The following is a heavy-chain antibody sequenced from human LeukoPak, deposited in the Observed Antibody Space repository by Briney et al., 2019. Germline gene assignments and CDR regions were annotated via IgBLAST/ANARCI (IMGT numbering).Heavy chain of an antibody. CDR2: IRYDGSNK. V-gene: IGHV3-30*02. CDR1: GFTFSSYG. J-gene: IGHJ4*02. D-gene: IGHD2-2*02. CDR3: AKPVGYCSSTSCYTRDYFDY. Sequence: PGGSLRLSCAASGFTFSSYGMHWVRQAPGKGLEWVAFIRYDGSNKYYADSVKGRFTISRDNSKNTLYLQMNSLRAEDTAVYYRAKPVGYCSSTSCYTRDYFDYWGQGTPVTVSS.